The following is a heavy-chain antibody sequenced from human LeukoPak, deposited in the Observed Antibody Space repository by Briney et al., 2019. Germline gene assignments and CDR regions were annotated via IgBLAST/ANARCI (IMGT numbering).Heavy chain of an antibody. CDR1: GYTLIGYY. J-gene: IGHJ5*02. CDR2: INPNSGDT. D-gene: IGHD2-2*01. V-gene: IGHV1-2*02. Sequence: ASVKVSCKASGYTLIGYYLHWVRQAPRQGLEWMGWINPNSGDTNFAQKFQGRVTMTRDTSISTAYMELSRLRSDDTAVYYCARGSIVAVPAASMFDPWGQGTLVTVSS. CDR3: ARGSIVAVPAASMFDP.